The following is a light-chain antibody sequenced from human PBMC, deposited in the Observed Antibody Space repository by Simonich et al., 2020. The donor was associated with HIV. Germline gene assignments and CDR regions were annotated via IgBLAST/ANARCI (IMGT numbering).Light chain of an antibody. Sequence: EIVMTQSPATLSVSPGERATLSCRASQSVTSNLAWYQQKPGQAPRRLIYGASTRATGIPARFSGSGSGTEFTLTISSLQAEDVALYYCQQYYSISPTFGPGTKVDIK. CDR1: QSVTSN. J-gene: IGKJ3*01. CDR2: GAS. V-gene: IGKV3-15*01. CDR3: QQYYSISPT.